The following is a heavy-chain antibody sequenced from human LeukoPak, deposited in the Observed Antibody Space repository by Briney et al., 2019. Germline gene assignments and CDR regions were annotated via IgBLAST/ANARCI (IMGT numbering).Heavy chain of an antibody. CDR1: GFTFSNYG. Sequence: QSGGSLRLSCAASGFTFSNYGMTWLRQTPAKGLEWVSAISGSAETTYYSDSVKGRLTISRDNSKNTLFLQMNSLRVEDAAMYYCAKTNGYFDQWGQGTLVAVSS. J-gene: IGHJ4*02. CDR2: ISGSAETT. D-gene: IGHD2-8*01. CDR3: AKTNGYFDQ. V-gene: IGHV3-23*01.